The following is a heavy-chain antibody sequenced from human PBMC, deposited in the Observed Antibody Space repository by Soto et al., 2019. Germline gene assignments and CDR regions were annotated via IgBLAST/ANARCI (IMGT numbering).Heavy chain of an antibody. V-gene: IGHV4-39*01. Sequence: AETLSLTCTVSGGSSSSGTHYWFWIRQPPGKGLEWIGSIYYSGSTYYHPSLKSRVTISVDTSKNQFSLKLSSVTAADTAVYYCARHVQAYYFDYWGQGTLVTVSS. J-gene: IGHJ4*02. CDR1: GGSSSSGTHY. D-gene: IGHD3-10*02. CDR3: ARHVQAYYFDY. CDR2: IYYSGST.